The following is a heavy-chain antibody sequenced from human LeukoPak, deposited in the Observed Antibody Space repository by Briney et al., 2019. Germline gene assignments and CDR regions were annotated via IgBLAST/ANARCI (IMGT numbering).Heavy chain of an antibody. CDR1: GFTFSDYW. CDR2: IKEDGSDK. D-gene: IGHD5-24*01. V-gene: IGHV3-7*01. CDR3: VRDKMYTSSADY. Sequence: GSLRLSCAGSGFTFSDYWMTWVRQAPGRGLEWVANIKEDGSDKQYVDSVQGRFTISRDNAENSLYLQMNSLRAEGTAVYYCVRDKMYTSSADYWGQGTLVTVSS. J-gene: IGHJ4*02.